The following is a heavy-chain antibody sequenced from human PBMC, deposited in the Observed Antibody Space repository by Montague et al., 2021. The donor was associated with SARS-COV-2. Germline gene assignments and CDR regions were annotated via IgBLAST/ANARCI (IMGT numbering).Heavy chain of an antibody. V-gene: IGHV3-30-3*01. CDR1: GFTFSSYA. CDR2: ISYDGSNK. CDR3: VTSLLWFGEFEN. D-gene: IGHD3-10*01. Sequence: SLRLSCAASGFTFSSYAMHWVRQAPGKGLEWVAVISYDGSNKYYADSVKGRFTISRDNSKNTLYLQMNSLRAEDTAVYYCVTSLLWFGEFENRGQGTLVTVSS. J-gene: IGHJ4*02.